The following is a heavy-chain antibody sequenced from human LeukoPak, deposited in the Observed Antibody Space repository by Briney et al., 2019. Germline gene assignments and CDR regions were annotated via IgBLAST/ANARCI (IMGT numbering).Heavy chain of an antibody. Sequence: GGSLRLSCAASGFIFSFYCMHWVRQAPGKGPMWVSRICPDGTGISYADSVKARFTTSRDNAKNTVYLQMNSLREEDTAVYYCVRDFRSADYWGQGTLVTVSS. V-gene: IGHV3-74*01. CDR2: ICPDGTGI. J-gene: IGHJ4*02. CDR1: GFIFSFYC. CDR3: VRDFRSADY.